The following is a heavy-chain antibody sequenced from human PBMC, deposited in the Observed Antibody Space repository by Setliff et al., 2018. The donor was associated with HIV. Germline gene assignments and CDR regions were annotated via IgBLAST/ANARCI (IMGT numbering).Heavy chain of an antibody. D-gene: IGHD6-13*01. CDR1: GGSISSGSYH. CDR2: IYTSGST. V-gene: IGHV4-61*09. J-gene: IGHJ4*02. CDR3: ANIAAAGGVDY. Sequence: SETLSLTCTVSGGSISSGSYHWSWIRQPAGKGLEWIGHIYTSGSTKYNPSLKSRVTISVDTSKTQFSLRLSSVTAADTAVYYCANIAAAGGVDYWGQGTLVTVSS.